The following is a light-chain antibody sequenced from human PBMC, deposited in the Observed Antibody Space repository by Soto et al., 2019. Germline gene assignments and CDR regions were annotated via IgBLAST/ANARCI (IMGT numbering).Light chain of an antibody. CDR3: GAWDISLSAGV. CDR2: END. CDR1: SSNIGDSY. Sequence: QSVLTQPPSVSAAPGQKVAISCSGSSSNIGDSYVSWYQQLPGSAPKLLIYENDKRPSGIPDRFSGSKSGTSAILGISGLQTGDEAVYYCGAWDISLSAGVFGAGTKLTVL. J-gene: IGLJ1*01. V-gene: IGLV1-51*02.